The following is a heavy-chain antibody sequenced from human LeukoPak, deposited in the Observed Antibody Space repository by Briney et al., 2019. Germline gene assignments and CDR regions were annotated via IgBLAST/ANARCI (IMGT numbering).Heavy chain of an antibody. CDR1: GGSFSSYY. CDR3: ARVRYSSKSWFDP. CDR2: IYYSGST. D-gene: IGHD6-13*01. V-gene: IGHV4-59*01. J-gene: IGHJ5*02. Sequence: SETLSLTCAVYGGSFSSYYWSWIRQPPGKGLEWIGYIYYSGSTNYNPSLKSRVTISVDTSKNQFSLKLSSVTAADTAVYYCARVRYSSKSWFDPWGQGTLVTVSS.